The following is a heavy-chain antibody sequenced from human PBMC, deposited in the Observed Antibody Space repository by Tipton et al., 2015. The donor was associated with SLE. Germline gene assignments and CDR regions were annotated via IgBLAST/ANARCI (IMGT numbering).Heavy chain of an antibody. CDR3: AMDYAGNHRAFDV. CDR1: SGSLSSGYYY. J-gene: IGHJ3*01. CDR2: FYYTGTT. Sequence: LRLSCTVSSGSLSSGYYYWTWIRQLPGKVLEWIGFFYYTGTTYYNPSLKGRVSFSVDTSTNQFSLRLSSVTAADTAVYFCAMDYAGNHRAFDVWGQGTVVIVSS. D-gene: IGHD4-23*01. V-gene: IGHV4-31*03.